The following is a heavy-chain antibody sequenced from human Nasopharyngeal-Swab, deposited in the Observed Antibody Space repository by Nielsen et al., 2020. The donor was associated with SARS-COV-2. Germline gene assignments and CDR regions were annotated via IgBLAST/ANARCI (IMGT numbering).Heavy chain of an antibody. CDR3: ARGDQGYCSGGSCYYFDY. CDR1: GGSISSSSYY. D-gene: IGHD2-15*01. CDR2: IYYSGST. V-gene: IGHV4-39*01. Sequence: SETLSLTCNVSGGSISSSSYYWGWIRQPPGKGLEWIGSIYYSGSTYYNPSLKSRVTISVDTSKNQFSLKLSSVTAADTAVYYCARGDQGYCSGGSCYYFDYWGQGTLVTVSS. J-gene: IGHJ4*02.